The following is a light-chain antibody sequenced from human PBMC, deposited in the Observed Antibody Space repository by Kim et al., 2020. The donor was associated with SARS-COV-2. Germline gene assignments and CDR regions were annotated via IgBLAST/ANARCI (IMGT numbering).Light chain of an antibody. CDR3: QHRDRWPLT. CDR2: DAS. V-gene: IGKV3-11*01. J-gene: IGKJ4*01. CDR1: QSINVH. Sequence: EIVLTQSPATLSLSPGEGATLSCRASQSINVHLAWYQQKPGQAPRLLIYDASNRVTGIPPRFSGSGSGTDFTLTISSLEPEDFAVYYCQHRDRWPLTFGGGTKVEIK.